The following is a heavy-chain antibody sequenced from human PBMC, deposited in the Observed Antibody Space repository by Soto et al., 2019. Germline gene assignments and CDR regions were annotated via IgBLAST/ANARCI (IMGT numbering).Heavy chain of an antibody. Sequence: GGSLRLSCAASGFTFSSYGRHWVRQAPGKGLEWVAVISYDGSNKYYADSVKGRFTISRDNSKNTLYLQMNSLRAEDTAVYYCAKALGPGPYYYYGMDVWGQGTTVTVSS. J-gene: IGHJ6*02. CDR2: ISYDGSNK. V-gene: IGHV3-30*18. CDR1: GFTFSSYG. CDR3: AKALGPGPYYYYGMDV. D-gene: IGHD3-10*01.